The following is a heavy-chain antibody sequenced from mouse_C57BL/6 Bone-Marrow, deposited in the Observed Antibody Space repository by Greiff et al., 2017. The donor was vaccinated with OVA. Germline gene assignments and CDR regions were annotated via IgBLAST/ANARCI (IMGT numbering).Heavy chain of an antibody. CDR2: IFPGSGST. D-gene: IGHD1-1*01. CDR3: ARERDYGSSYYAWFAY. V-gene: IGHV1-75*01. CDR1: GYTFTDYY. J-gene: IGHJ3*01. Sequence: QVQLQQSGPELVKPGASVKISCKASGYTFTDYYINWVKQRPGQGLEWIGWIFPGSGSTYYNEKFKGKATLTVDKSSSTAYMLLSSLTSEDSAVYFCARERDYGSSYYAWFAYWGQGTLVTVSA.